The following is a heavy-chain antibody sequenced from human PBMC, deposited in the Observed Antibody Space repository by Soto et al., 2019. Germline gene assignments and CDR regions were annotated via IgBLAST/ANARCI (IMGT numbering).Heavy chain of an antibody. V-gene: IGHV4-59*01. CDR3: ARHTAMVLFDY. J-gene: IGHJ4*02. CDR2: IFYSGST. CDR1: GGSISSYY. Sequence: SETLSLTCTVSGGSISSYYWSWIRQPPGKGLEWIGFIFYSGSTSYNPSLKSRVTISIDTSEYQFSLKLNSVTAADTAVYYCARHTAMVLFDYWGKGPLATVSS. D-gene: IGHD5-18*01.